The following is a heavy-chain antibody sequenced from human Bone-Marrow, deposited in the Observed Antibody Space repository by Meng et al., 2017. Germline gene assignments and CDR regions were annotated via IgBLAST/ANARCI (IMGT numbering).Heavy chain of an antibody. V-gene: IGHV4-34*01. D-gene: IGHD1-7*01. CDR2: INHSGST. CDR1: GGSFSGYY. CDR3: ARGVVRNWNYLP. Sequence: QVQLQQWGAGLLKPSETLSLTCAVYGGSFSGYYWSWIRQPPGKGLEWIGEINHSGSTNYNPSLKSRVTISVDTPKNQFSLKLSSVTAADTAVYYCARGVVRNWNYLPWGQGTLVTVSS. J-gene: IGHJ5*02.